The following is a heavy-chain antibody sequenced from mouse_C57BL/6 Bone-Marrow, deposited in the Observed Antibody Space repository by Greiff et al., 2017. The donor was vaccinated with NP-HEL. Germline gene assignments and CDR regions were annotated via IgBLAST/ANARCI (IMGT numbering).Heavy chain of an antibody. CDR3: AKHYSGSSCAMDY. CDR1: GYSFTDYN. D-gene: IGHD1-1*01. J-gene: IGHJ4*01. CDR2: INPNYGTT. Sequence: VQLKESGPELVKPGASVKISCKASGYSFTDYNMNWVKQSNGKSLEWIGVINPNYGTTSYNQKFKGKATLTVDQSSSTAYMQLNSLTSVYSAVYDCAKHYSGSSCAMDYWGQGTSVTVSA. V-gene: IGHV1-39*01.